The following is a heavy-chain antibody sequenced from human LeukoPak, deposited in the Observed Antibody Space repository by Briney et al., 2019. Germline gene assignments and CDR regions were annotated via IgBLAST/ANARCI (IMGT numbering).Heavy chain of an antibody. CDR2: IWYDGSNK. V-gene: IGHV3-33*01. J-gene: IGHJ4*02. D-gene: IGHD5-18*01. CDR1: GFTFSSYG. CDR3: ARGRGYSYGWGYFDY. Sequence: GGSLGLSCAASGFTFSSYGMHWVRQAPGKGLEWVAVIWYDGSNKYYADSVKGRFTISRDNSKNTLYLQMNSLRAEDTAVYYCARGRGYSYGWGYFDYWGQGTLVTVSS.